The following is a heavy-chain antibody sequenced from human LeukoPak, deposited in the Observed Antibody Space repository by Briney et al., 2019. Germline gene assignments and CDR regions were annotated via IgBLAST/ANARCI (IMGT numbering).Heavy chain of an antibody. CDR1: GGSFSGYY. V-gene: IGHV4-34*01. D-gene: IGHD3-22*01. J-gene: IGHJ4*02. Sequence: SETLSLTCAVYGGSFSGYYWSWIRQPPGKGLEWIGEINHSGSTNYNPSLKSRVTISVDTSKNQFSLKLSSVTAADTAVYYCARGRNYYDSSGNRMLGYFDYWGQGTLVTVSS. CDR2: INHSGST. CDR3: ARGRNYYDSSGNRMLGYFDY.